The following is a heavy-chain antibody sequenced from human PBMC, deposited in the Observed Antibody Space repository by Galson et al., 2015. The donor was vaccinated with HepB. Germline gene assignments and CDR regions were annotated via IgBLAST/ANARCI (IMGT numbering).Heavy chain of an antibody. D-gene: IGHD2-8*01. CDR1: GYTFTSYG. Sequence: QSGAEVKRPGASVKVSCKASGYTFTSYGISWVRQAPGQGLEWMGWISVYNGNTNFAQKVQDRVTLTTDTSTSTVFMGLRSLRSDDTAVYYCARGRYSTSPPDSWGQGTLVTVSS. CDR3: ARGRYSTSPPDS. J-gene: IGHJ5*01. V-gene: IGHV1-18*01. CDR2: ISVYNGNT.